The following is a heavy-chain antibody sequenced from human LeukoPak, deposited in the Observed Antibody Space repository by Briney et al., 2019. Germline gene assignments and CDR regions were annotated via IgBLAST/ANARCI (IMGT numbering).Heavy chain of an antibody. Sequence: PGRSLRLSCAASGFTFSSYGMHWVRQAPGKGLEWVAVIWYDGSNKYYADSVKGRFTISRDNSKNTLYLQMNSLRAEDTGIYYCARAGYYGDDAFDLWGQGTMVTVSS. V-gene: IGHV3-33*01. J-gene: IGHJ3*01. CDR2: IWYDGSNK. CDR1: GFTFSSYG. CDR3: ARAGYYGDDAFDL. D-gene: IGHD2/OR15-2a*01.